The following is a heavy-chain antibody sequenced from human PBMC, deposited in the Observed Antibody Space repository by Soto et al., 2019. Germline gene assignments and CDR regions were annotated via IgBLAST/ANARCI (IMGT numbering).Heavy chain of an antibody. CDR2: ISGSGGDT. Sequence: PGGSLRLSCAASGFTFSNYAMSWVRQAPGKGLEWVSAISGSGGDTLYAGSVKGRFTITRDNSKNTLYLQMNSLRAEDTAVYYCARDGLVAATERPEYFQHWGQGTLVTVSS. CDR3: ARDGLVAATERPEYFQH. J-gene: IGHJ1*01. D-gene: IGHD2-15*01. V-gene: IGHV3-23*01. CDR1: GFTFSNYA.